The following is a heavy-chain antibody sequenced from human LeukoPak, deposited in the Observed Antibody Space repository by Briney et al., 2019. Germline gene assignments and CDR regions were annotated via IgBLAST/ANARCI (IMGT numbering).Heavy chain of an antibody. J-gene: IGHJ4*02. CDR1: GVSISTYY. V-gene: IGHV4-4*08. CDR2: VYHSGST. Sequence: PSETLSLTCTVSGVSISTYYWSWIRQPPGKRLEWIGYVYHSGSTNYNPSLTSRLTISVDTSKDQFSLNLRSVTAADTAVYYCARVGTSGTYDFWGQGTLVTVSS. CDR3: ARVGTSGTYDF. D-gene: IGHD1-7*01.